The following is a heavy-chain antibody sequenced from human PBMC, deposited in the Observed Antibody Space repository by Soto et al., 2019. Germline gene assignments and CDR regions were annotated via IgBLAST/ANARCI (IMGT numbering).Heavy chain of an antibody. V-gene: IGHV3-30*03. CDR3: AGPPDTDKYYFEY. J-gene: IGHJ4*02. CDR1: GFTFSNSA. D-gene: IGHD5-18*01. Sequence: GGSLRLSCAASGFTFSNSALHWVRQAPGKGLEWLAVKSYDGSNKYYGDSVKGRFTISRDSSKNTLYLEMNTLRTEDTAVYYCAGPPDTDKYYFEYWGQGVMVTVSS. CDR2: KSYDGSNK.